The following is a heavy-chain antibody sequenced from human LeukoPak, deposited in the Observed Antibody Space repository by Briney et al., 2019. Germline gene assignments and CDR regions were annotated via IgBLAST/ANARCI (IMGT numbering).Heavy chain of an antibody. CDR2: ISYDGSNK. Sequence: GRSLRLSCAASGFTLSSYAMHWVRQAPGKGLEWVAVISYDGSNKYYADSVKGRFTISRDNSKNTLYLQMNSLRAEDTAVYYCARDRRYSGWHPFDPWGQGTLVTVSS. J-gene: IGHJ5*02. CDR1: GFTLSSYA. CDR3: ARDRRYSGWHPFDP. D-gene: IGHD6-19*01. V-gene: IGHV3-30-3*01.